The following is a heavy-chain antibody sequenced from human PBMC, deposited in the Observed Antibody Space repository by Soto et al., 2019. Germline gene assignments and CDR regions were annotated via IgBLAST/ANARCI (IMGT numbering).Heavy chain of an antibody. CDR2: ISYDGNNK. V-gene: IGHV3-30*18. Sequence: QVQLVESGGGVVQPGRSLRLSCAASFSAYGMHWVRHAPGKGLEWVALISYDGNNKYYADSVKGRFTISRDNSKNTVYLQMNSLRAEDTAVYYCAKDAYGMDVWGQGTTVTVSS. CDR3: AKDAYGMDV. CDR1: FSAYG. J-gene: IGHJ6*02.